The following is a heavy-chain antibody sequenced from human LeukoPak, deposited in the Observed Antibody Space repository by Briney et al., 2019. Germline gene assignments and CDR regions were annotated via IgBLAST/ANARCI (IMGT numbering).Heavy chain of an antibody. J-gene: IGHJ5*02. CDR2: IGYDGRNK. CDR3: ARNPHP. Sequence: PGRSLRLSCAASGFTFSSYGMHWVRQAPGKGLEWVAVIGYDGRNKYYADSVKGRFIISRDNSKNTLYLQMNILRAEDTAVYYCARNPHPWGQGTLVTVSS. V-gene: IGHV3-33*01. CDR1: GFTFSSYG.